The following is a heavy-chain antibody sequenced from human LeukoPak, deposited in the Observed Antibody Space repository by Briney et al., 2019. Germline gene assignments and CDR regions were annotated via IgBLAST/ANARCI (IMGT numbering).Heavy chain of an antibody. CDR1: GFSFADYD. V-gene: IGHV3-20*04. Sequence: SGGSLRLSCAASGFSFADYDMSWVRQAPGKGLEWISGINGNGRSTGYADSVKGRFTISRDNAKNSLYLQMNSLRAEDTALYYCARDEVGALKDYYYGMDVWGQGTTVTVSS. J-gene: IGHJ6*02. CDR2: INGNGRST. D-gene: IGHD1-26*01. CDR3: ARDEVGALKDYYYGMDV.